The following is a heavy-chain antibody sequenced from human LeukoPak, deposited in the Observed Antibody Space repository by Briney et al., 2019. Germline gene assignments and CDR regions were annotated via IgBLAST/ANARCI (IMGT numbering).Heavy chain of an antibody. CDR3: ARQGYYDSSGWTFDI. CDR2: IDPSDSYS. D-gene: IGHD3-22*01. Sequence: GESLKISCKGSGYSFTRYWIGWVRQMPGKGLEWMGRIDPSDSYSNYSPSFQGHVTMSADKSISTAYLQWSSLKASDTAMYYCARQGYYDSSGWTFDIWGQGTMVTVSS. CDR1: GYSFTRYW. V-gene: IGHV5-10-1*01. J-gene: IGHJ3*02.